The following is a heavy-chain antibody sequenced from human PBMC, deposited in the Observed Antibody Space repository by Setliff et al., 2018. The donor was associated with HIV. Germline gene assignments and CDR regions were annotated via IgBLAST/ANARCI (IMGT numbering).Heavy chain of an antibody. J-gene: IGHJ4*02. V-gene: IGHV3-23*01. CDR2: ISGSGGGT. CDR3: ARGGKYYDYVWGSYRYIYSDPFDY. CDR1: GFTFSSYA. D-gene: IGHD3-16*02. Sequence: GGSLRLSCAASGFTFSSYAMSWVRQAPGKGLEWVSGISGSGGGTYYADSVQGRFTISRDNAKKLLYLQMNSLRAEDTAVYYCARGGKYYDYVWGSYRYIYSDPFDYWGQGSLVTVSS.